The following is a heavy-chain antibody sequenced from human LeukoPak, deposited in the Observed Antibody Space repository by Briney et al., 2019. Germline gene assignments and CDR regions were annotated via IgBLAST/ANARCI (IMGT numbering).Heavy chain of an antibody. CDR1: GGFFSGCY. CDR2: INHSGST. D-gene: IGHD1-1*01. Sequence: SETLSLTCAVYGGFFSGCYWSWIRQPPGKGLEWIGEINHSGSTNYNPSLKSRVTISVDTSKNQFSLKLSSVTAADTAVYYCARGLDSGTYYFDYWGQGTLVTVSS. V-gene: IGHV4-34*01. CDR3: ARGLDSGTYYFDY. J-gene: IGHJ4*02.